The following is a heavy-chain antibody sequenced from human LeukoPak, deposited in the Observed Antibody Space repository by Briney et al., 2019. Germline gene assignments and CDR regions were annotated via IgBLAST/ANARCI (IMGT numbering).Heavy chain of an antibody. J-gene: IGHJ4*02. V-gene: IGHV3-11*04. CDR1: GFTFSDYY. Sequence: GGSLRLSCAASGFTFSDYYMSWIRPAPGKGLEWVSYISSSGSTIYYSDSVKGRFTISRDNAKNPLYLQMNSLTAAATAVYCCARDSTVRGGISSGYFDYWGQGTLVTVSS. D-gene: IGHD3-10*01. CDR2: ISSSGSTI. CDR3: ARDSTVRGGISSGYFDY.